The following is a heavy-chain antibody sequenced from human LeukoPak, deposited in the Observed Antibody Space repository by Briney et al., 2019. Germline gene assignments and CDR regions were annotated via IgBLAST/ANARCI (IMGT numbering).Heavy chain of an antibody. CDR3: ATERAYYDSSGYLAYYGMDV. J-gene: IGHJ6*02. V-gene: IGHV1-24*01. Sequence: ASVKVSCKVSGYTLTELSMHWVRQAPGKGLEWMGGFDPEGGETIYAQKFQGRVTMTEDTSTDTAYMELSSLRSEDTAVYYCATERAYYDSSGYLAYYGMDVWGQGTTVTVSS. CDR1: GYTLTELS. CDR2: FDPEGGET. D-gene: IGHD3-22*01.